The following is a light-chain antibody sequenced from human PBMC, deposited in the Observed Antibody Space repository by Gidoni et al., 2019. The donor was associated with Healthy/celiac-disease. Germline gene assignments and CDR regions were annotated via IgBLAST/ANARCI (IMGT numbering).Light chain of an antibody. J-gene: IGKJ4*01. CDR2: AAS. CDR3: QQSYSTPLT. V-gene: IGKV1-39*01. CDR1: QSISSY. Sequence: DNQMTQSLSSLSASVGDRVTITCRASQSISSYLNWYQQKPGNAPKLLIYAASSLQSGVPSRFSGSGSGTDFTLTISSLEPEDFATYYCQQSYSTPLTFXGXTKVEIK.